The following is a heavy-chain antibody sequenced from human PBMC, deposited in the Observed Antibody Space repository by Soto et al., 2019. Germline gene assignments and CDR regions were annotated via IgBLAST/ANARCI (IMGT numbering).Heavy chain of an antibody. Sequence: GASVKVSCKASGNTFSDNAFSWVRQAPGKGLEWMGWISAYSGDTDYAQKFQGRVTMTTDTSTNTVYMDLRSLRSDDTAVYYCARAAGGVVPAANYYGMDVWGQGTTVTVSS. CDR3: ARAAGGVVPAANYYGMDV. D-gene: IGHD2-2*01. CDR2: ISAYSGDT. J-gene: IGHJ6*02. V-gene: IGHV1-18*04. CDR1: GNTFSDNA.